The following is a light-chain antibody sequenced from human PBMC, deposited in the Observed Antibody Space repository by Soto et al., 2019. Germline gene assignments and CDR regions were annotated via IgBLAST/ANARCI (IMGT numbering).Light chain of an antibody. V-gene: IGKV3-15*01. CDR1: QSVWST. J-gene: IGKJ1*01. CDR3: QQYNKWPLT. CDR2: GAS. Sequence: EIVMTQSPATLSVSPGERATLSCRASQSVWSTLAWYQQKPCQAPRLLIYGASTRATGIPARFSGRGSGTEFSLTLSSLQSEDFSVDYCQQYNKWPLTFGQGTKVEIK.